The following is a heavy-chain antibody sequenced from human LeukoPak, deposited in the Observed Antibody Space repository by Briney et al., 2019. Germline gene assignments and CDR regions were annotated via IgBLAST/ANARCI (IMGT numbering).Heavy chain of an antibody. CDR2: IRYDGSNK. CDR1: GFTFSSYG. V-gene: IGHV3-30*02. CDR3: AYYGSGSYYLSYFDY. D-gene: IGHD3-10*01. Sequence: PGGSLRLSCAASGFTFSSYGMHWVRQAPGKGLEWVAFIRYDGSNKYYADSVKGRFTISRDNSKNTLYLQMNSLRAEDTAVYYCAYYGSGSYYLSYFDYWGQGTLVTVSS. J-gene: IGHJ4*02.